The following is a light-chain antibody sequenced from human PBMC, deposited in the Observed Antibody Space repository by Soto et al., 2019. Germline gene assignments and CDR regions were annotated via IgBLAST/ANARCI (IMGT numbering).Light chain of an antibody. CDR1: SDDVGAYNS. CDR3: CSSAPESTYV. V-gene: IGLV2-23*01. Sequence: QSVLAQPASVSGSPGQSITISCTGTSDDVGAYNSVSWYQQLPHKAPQVILYKGTQRPSGVSSRFSGSTSGNAASLTISGLQADDDADYFCCSSAPESTYVFGTGTNVTVL. J-gene: IGLJ1*01. CDR2: KGT.